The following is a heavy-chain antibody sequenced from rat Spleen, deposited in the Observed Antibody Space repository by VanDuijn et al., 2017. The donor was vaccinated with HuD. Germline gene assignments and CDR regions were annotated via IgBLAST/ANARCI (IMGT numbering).Heavy chain of an antibody. J-gene: IGHJ2*01. CDR1: GFTFRKYW. Sequence: EVELVESGGGLVQPGRSLKLSCVASGFTFRKYWMYWVRRAPGKALEWVSSISSDGFNTYYPDSVKGRFTIFRANSENSVYLQMNSLRSEETATYYCAVAGYGYWGQGVMVTVSS. CDR2: ISSDGFNT. CDR3: AVAGYGY. D-gene: IGHD4-3*01. V-gene: IGHV5-58*01.